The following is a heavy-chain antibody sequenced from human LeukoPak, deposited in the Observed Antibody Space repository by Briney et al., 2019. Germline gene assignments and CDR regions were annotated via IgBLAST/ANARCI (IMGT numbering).Heavy chain of an antibody. CDR3: ARGGRAYYDILTGHHYYYYMDV. CDR1: GGSISSYY. D-gene: IGHD3-9*01. J-gene: IGHJ6*03. CDR2: IYYSGST. V-gene: IGHV4-59*01. Sequence: PSETLSLTCTVSGGSISSYYWGWIRQPPGKGLEWIGYIYYSGSTNYNPSLKSRVTISVDTSKNQFSLKLSSVTAADTAVYYCARGGRAYYDILTGHHYYYYMDVWGKGTTVTVSS.